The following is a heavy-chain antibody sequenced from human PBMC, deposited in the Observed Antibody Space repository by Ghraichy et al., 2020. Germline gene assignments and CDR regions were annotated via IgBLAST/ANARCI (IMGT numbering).Heavy chain of an antibody. CDR3: AREFYDSSGYFFLTDY. Sequence: GSLRLSCAASGFTFSSYWMSWVRQAPGKGLEWVANIKQDGSEKYYVDSVKGRFTISRDNAKNSLYLQMNSLRAEDTAVYYCAREFYDSSGYFFLTDYWGQGTLVTVSS. J-gene: IGHJ4*02. V-gene: IGHV3-7*03. CDR1: GFTFSSYW. CDR2: IKQDGSEK. D-gene: IGHD3-22*01.